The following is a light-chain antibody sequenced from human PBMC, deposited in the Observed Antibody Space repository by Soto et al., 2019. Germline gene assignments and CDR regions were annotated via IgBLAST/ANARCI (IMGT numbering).Light chain of an antibody. CDR2: AAS. V-gene: IGKV1-8*01. CDR3: QQYYSYPLT. CDR1: QGISSY. Sequence: IQMTQSPSSLSASTVDRFTITFLASQGISSYLAWYQQKPGKAPKLLIYAASTLQSGVPSRFSGSGSGTDFTLTISCLQSEDFATYYCQQYYSYPLTFGGGTKVDIK. J-gene: IGKJ4*01.